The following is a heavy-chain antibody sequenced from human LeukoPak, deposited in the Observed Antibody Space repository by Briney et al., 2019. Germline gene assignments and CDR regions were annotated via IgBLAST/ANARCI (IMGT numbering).Heavy chain of an antibody. Sequence: GGSLRLSCAASGFTFSSYAMHWVRQAPGKGLEWVAVISYDGSNEYYADSVKGRFTISRDNSKKTLYLQMNSLRAEDTAVFYCARSSSGSDSATFGYWGQGTLVTVSS. CDR2: ISYDGSNE. D-gene: IGHD3-10*01. V-gene: IGHV3-30*04. CDR1: GFTFSSYA. J-gene: IGHJ4*02. CDR3: ARSSSGSDSATFGY.